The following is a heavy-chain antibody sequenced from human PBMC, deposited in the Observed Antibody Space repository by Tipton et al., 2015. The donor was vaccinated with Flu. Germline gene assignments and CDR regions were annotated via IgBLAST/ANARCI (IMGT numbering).Heavy chain of an antibody. J-gene: IGHJ4*02. CDR2: INSDGRTT. V-gene: IGHV3-74*01. Sequence: SLRLSCVASGFTLSDYWMHWVRQVPGKGLVWVSRINSDGRTTVYADSVKGRFTISRDNAKNTLYLQMNSLRVDDTAVYYCAKDTRMATIDYWGQGVLVTVSS. CDR1: GFTLSDYW. CDR3: AKDTRMATIDY. D-gene: IGHD5-12*01.